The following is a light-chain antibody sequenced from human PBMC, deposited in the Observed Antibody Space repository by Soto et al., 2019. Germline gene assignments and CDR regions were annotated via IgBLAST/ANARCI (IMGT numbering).Light chain of an antibody. CDR1: QSVSSSY. CDR3: EHDTSWPRTWT. CDR2: GAS. V-gene: IGKV3-20*01. J-gene: IGKJ1*01. Sequence: EIVLTQSPGTLSLSPGERATLSCRASQSVSSSYLAWYQQKPGQAPRLLIYGASSRATCIPDRFSCSGSGTYFALTISRLEPEDFAVYHCEHDTSWPRTWTFGQGTKVEIK.